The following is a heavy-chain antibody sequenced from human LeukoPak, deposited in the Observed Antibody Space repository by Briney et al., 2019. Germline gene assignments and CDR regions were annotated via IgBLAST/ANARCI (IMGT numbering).Heavy chain of an antibody. CDR1: GYTFSGYY. CDR2: INPKNGGT. V-gene: IGHV1-2*02. D-gene: IGHD3-16*01. J-gene: IGHJ5*02. CDR3: ARDHGGINWFDP. Sequence: GASVKVSCKASGYTFSGYYMHWVRQAPGQGPEWMAWINPKNGGTNYAQKFQGRVTLTRDTSISTAYMELSSLNSDDTAVYYCARDHGGINWFDPWGQGTLVTVSS.